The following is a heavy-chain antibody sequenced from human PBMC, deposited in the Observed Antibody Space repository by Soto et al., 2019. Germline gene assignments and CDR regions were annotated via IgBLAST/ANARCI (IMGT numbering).Heavy chain of an antibody. CDR2: IYYSGST. CDR1: GGSISSGGYY. V-gene: IGHV4-31*03. Sequence: NPSETLSLTCTVSGGSISSGGYYWSWIRQHPGKGLEWIGYIYYSGSTYYNPSLKSRVTISVDTSKNQFSLKLSSVTAADTAVYYCARVGSGIAARRYYYYYMDVWGKGTTVTVSS. CDR3: ARVGSGIAARRYYYYYMDV. D-gene: IGHD6-6*01. J-gene: IGHJ6*03.